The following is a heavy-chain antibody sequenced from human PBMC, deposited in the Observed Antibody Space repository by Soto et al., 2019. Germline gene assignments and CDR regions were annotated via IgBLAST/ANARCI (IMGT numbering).Heavy chain of an antibody. CDR2: IYPGDSDT. CDR1: GYSFTNYW. Sequence: GESLKISCKATGYSFTNYWIGWVRQMPGKGLEWMGTIYPGDSDTRYGPAFEGQVTISADKSITTAYLQWSSLKASDTAVYYCAREGHDYVWGSYRYRGAFDIWGQGTMVTVSS. CDR3: AREGHDYVWGSYRYRGAFDI. D-gene: IGHD3-16*02. V-gene: IGHV5-51*01. J-gene: IGHJ3*02.